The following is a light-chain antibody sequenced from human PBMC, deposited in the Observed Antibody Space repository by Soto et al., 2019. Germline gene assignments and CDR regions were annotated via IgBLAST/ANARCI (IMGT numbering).Light chain of an antibody. Sequence: ALTQPASVSGSPGQSITISCTGANNDIGGYDHVSWHQQHPGKAPKVVIYEVSHRPSGVSNRFSGSKSGYTASLTISGLLAEDEADYYCSSYTSSTTLVFGGGTQLTVL. V-gene: IGLV2-14*03. CDR2: EVS. CDR1: NNDIGGYDH. CDR3: SSYTSSTTLV. J-gene: IGLJ2*01.